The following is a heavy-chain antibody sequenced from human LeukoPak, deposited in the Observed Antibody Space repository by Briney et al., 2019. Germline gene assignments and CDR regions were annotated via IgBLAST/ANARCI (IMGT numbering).Heavy chain of an antibody. V-gene: IGHV3-30*04. J-gene: IGHJ6*02. CDR3: ARTPGRWLARPLDV. Sequence: GGSLRLSCAASGFTFSSYAMHWVRQAPGKGLEWVAVISYDGSNKYYADSVKGRFTISRDNSKNTLYLQMNSLRAEDTAVYYRARTPGRWLARPLDVWGQGTTVTVSS. CDR2: ISYDGSNK. CDR1: GFTFSSYA. D-gene: IGHD6-19*01.